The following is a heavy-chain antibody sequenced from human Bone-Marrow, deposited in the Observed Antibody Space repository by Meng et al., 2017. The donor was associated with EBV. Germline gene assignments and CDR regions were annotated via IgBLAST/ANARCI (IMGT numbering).Heavy chain of an antibody. CDR1: GGSISSSNG. CDR2: IYHSGST. CDR3: AREGRYYYDSSGVDY. Sequence: QVRLQESGPGRVKPSGTLSPTCAVSGGSISSSNGWSWVRQPPGKGLEWIGEIYHSGSTNYNPSLKSRVTISVDKSKNQFSLKLSSVTAADTAVYYCAREGRYYYDSSGVDYWGQGTLVTVSS. J-gene: IGHJ4*02. V-gene: IGHV4-4*02. D-gene: IGHD3-22*01.